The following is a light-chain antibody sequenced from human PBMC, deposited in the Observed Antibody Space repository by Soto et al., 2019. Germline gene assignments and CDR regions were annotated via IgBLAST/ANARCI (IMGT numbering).Light chain of an antibody. Sequence: EIVMTQSPGTLSLSPWERATLSCRASQSVSSYLAWYQQKPGQAPRLLIHGASNRAAGIPARGSRRGAGKVVPLTSSSLEDEVVAVYCCQQRSYSPRKFGGGTKVDIK. CDR3: QQRSYSPRK. V-gene: IGKV3-11*01. CDR2: GAS. CDR1: QSVSSY. J-gene: IGKJ4*02.